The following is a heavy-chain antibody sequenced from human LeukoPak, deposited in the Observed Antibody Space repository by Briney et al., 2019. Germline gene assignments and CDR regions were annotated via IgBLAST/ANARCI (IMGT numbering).Heavy chain of an antibody. Sequence: SQTLSLTCTVSGGSISSGDYYWSWIRQPPGKGLEWIGYIYYSGSTYYNPSLESRVTISVDTSKNQFSLKLSSVTAADTAVYYCARDGLQNYYGMDVWGQGTTVTVSS. CDR3: ARDGLQNYYGMDV. CDR1: GGSISSGDYY. J-gene: IGHJ6*02. D-gene: IGHD3-16*01. V-gene: IGHV4-30-4*01. CDR2: IYYSGST.